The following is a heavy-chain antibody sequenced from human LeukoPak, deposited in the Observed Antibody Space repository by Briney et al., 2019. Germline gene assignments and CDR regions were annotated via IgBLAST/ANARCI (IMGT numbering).Heavy chain of an antibody. J-gene: IGHJ4*02. CDR2: IYYSGST. CDR1: GGSISSSSYY. V-gene: IGHV4-39*07. CDR3: ARGGYGSGSYYFPY. Sequence: SETLSLTCTVSGGSISSSSYYWGWIRQPPGKGLEWIGSIYYSGSTYYNPSLKSRVTISVDTSKNQFSLKLSSVTAADTAVYYCARGGYGSGSYYFPYWGQGTLVTVSS. D-gene: IGHD3-10*01.